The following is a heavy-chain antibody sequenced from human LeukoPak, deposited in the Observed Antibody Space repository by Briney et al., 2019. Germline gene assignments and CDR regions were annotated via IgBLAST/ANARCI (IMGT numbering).Heavy chain of an antibody. D-gene: IGHD3-22*01. CDR3: ATPASDSNGYYH. CDR2: IYYSGRT. V-gene: IGHV4-59*04. Sequence: GSLRLSCAASGFTFSSYSMNWIRQPPGKGLEWIGSIYYSGRTDYKPSLQSRVTISVDTSKNQFSLKLTSMTAADTAVYYCATPASDSNGYYHWGQGTLVTVSS. J-gene: IGHJ4*02. CDR1: GFTFSSYS.